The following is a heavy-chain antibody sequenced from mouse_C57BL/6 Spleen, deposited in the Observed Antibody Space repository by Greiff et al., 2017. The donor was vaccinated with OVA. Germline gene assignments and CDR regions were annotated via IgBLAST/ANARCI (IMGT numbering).Heavy chain of an antibody. Sequence: QVQLQQSGAELVKPGASVKLSCKASGYTFTEYTIHWVKQRSGQGLEWIGWFYPGSGSIKYNEKFKDKATVTADKSSSTVYMELSRLTSEDSAVYFCARHEEGYYGSSYWYFDVWGTGTTVTVSS. CDR3: ARHEEGYYGSSYWYFDV. J-gene: IGHJ1*03. CDR2: FYPGSGSI. D-gene: IGHD1-1*01. V-gene: IGHV1-62-2*01. CDR1: GYTFTEYT.